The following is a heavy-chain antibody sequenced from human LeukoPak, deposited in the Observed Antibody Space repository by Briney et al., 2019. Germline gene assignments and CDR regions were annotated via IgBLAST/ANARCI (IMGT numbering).Heavy chain of an antibody. CDR3: ARVTRTGSGSFQIDH. CDR1: GFSFSGHS. J-gene: IGHJ4*02. CDR2: ISHDSGAI. D-gene: IGHD1-26*01. V-gene: IGHV3-48*02. Sequence: PGGSLRLSCAASGFSFSGHSMYWVRQAPGKGLEWISFISHDSGAIYYADSVKGRFTIARDNAKNSLSLQLNSLRDDDTAVYYCARVTRTGSGSFQIDHWGQGTLVTVSS.